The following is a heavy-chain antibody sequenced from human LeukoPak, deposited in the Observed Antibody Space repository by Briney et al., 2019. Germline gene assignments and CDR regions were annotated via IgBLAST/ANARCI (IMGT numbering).Heavy chain of an antibody. J-gene: IGHJ6*03. D-gene: IGHD2-8*01. CDR1: GGSISSYY. CDR2: IYYTGST. V-gene: IGHV4-59*01. CDR3: ARAMGYYYYMDV. Sequence: SETLSLTCTVSGGSISSYYWSWVRQPPGKGLEWIGYIYYTGSTNYNPSLKSRVTISVDTSKNQFSLKLSSVTAADTAVYYCARAMGYYYYMDVWGKGTTVTVSS.